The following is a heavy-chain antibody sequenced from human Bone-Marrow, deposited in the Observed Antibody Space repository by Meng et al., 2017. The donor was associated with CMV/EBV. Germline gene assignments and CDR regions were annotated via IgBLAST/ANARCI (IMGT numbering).Heavy chain of an antibody. V-gene: IGHV4-59*01. CDR3: ARCIGAVRSGMDV. Sequence: SETLSLTCTVSGGSISSYYWSWIRQPPGKGLEWIGYIYYSGSTNYNPSLKSRVTISVDTSKNQFSLKLSSVTAADTAVYYCARCIGAVRSGMDVWGQGTNVTVSS. J-gene: IGHJ6*02. CDR2: IYYSGST. D-gene: IGHD5-12*01. CDR1: GGSISSYY.